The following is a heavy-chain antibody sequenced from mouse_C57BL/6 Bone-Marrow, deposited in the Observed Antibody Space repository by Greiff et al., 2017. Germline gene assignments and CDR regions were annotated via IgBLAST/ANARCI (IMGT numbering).Heavy chain of an antibody. J-gene: IGHJ3*01. Sequence: EVQLQQSGPGMVKPSQSLSLTCTVTGYSITSGYDWHWIRHFPGNKLEWMGYISYSGSTNYNPSLKSRISITHDTSKNHFFLKLNSVTTEDTATYYCARAVYYDYERFAYWGQGTLVTVSA. D-gene: IGHD2-4*01. CDR1: GYSITSGYD. CDR3: ARAVYYDYERFAY. CDR2: ISYSGST. V-gene: IGHV3-1*01.